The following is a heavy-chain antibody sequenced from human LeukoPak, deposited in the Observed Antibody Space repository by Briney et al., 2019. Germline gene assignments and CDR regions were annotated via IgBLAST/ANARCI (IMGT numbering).Heavy chain of an antibody. Sequence: PSETLSLTCAVYGGSFSGQYWGWIRQPPGKGLEWIGETNHGGSISYNASLKSRVTISLDTSKNQFSLKLSSVTAADTAVYYCAGGDYHGSESYANYWGQGTLVTVSS. CDR3: AGGDYHGSESYANY. J-gene: IGHJ4*02. CDR2: TNHGGSI. D-gene: IGHD3-10*01. V-gene: IGHV4-34*01. CDR1: GGSFSGQY.